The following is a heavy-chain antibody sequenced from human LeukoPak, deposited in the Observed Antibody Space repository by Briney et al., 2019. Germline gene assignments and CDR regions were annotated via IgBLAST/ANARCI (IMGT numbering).Heavy chain of an antibody. V-gene: IGHV3-33*01. CDR1: GFIFSNDA. J-gene: IGHJ4*02. CDR2: IWFDGSNK. CDR3: VRDPSGSGFAFDS. Sequence: GGSLRLSCAASGFIFSNDAMHWVRQAPGKGLEWVAFIWFDGSNKHYADSVKGRFTISRDNSEDTLYLQMNSLRAEDTAVYYCVRDPSGSGFAFDSWGQGALDTVSS. D-gene: IGHD1-1*01.